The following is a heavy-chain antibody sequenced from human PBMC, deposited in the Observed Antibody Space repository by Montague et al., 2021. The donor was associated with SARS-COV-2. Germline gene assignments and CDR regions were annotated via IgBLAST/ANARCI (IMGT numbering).Heavy chain of an antibody. CDR3: ARHDLAKVQCLVPIESNSDAFDV. CDR2: IYYSGST. J-gene: IGHJ3*01. D-gene: IGHD6-19*01. Sequence: SETLSLTCTVSGGSISSSSYYWGWIRQPPGKGLEWIGSIYYSGSTYYNPSLKSRVTISVDTSKNQFSLKLSSVTAADSAVYYCARHDLAKVQCLVPIESNSDAFDVWGQGTMVTVSS. CDR1: GGSISSSSYY. V-gene: IGHV4-39*01.